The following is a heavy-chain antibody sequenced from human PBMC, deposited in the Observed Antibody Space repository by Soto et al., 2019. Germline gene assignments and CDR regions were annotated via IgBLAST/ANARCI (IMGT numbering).Heavy chain of an antibody. CDR3: ARDRKWIQLDYYYGMDV. V-gene: IGHV4-4*02. Sequence: QVQLQESGPGLVKPSGTLSLTCAVSGGSISSSNWWSWVRHPPGKGLEWIGEIYHSGSTNYNPSLESRVTISVDKSKNQFSLKLSSVTAADTAVYYCARDRKWIQLDYYYGMDVWGQGTTVTVSS. CDR1: GGSISSSNW. J-gene: IGHJ6*02. CDR2: IYHSGST. D-gene: IGHD1-1*01.